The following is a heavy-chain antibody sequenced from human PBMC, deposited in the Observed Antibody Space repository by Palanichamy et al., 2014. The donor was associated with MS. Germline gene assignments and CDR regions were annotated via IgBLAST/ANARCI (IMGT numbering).Heavy chain of an antibody. CDR1: GFTFSSYA. Sequence: QVQLVESGGGVVQPGRSLRLSCAASGFTFSSYAMHWVRQAPGKGLEWVAVISYDGSNKYYADSVKGRFTISRDNSKNTLYLQMNSLRAEDTAVYYCARRSGYCSGGSCYRDWFDPWGQGTLVTVSS. V-gene: IGHV3-30-3*01. CDR2: ISYDGSNK. CDR3: ARRSGYCSGGSCYRDWFDP. J-gene: IGHJ5*02. D-gene: IGHD2-15*01.